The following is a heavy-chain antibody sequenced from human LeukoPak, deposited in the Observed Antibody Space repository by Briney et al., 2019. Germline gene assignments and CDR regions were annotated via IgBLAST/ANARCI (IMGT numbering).Heavy chain of an antibody. J-gene: IGHJ5*02. D-gene: IGHD3-10*01. CDR3: ARDSSYYYGSGRPNWFDP. CDR2: ISNRHNYT. Sequence: GGSLRLSCAASGFIFSNYNMNWVRQAPGKGLEWVSSISNRHNYTYYADSVKGRFTISRDNAKNSLYLQMNSLRDEDRAVYYCARDSSYYYGSGRPNWFDPWGQGTLVTVSS. CDR1: GFIFSNYN. V-gene: IGHV3-21*01.